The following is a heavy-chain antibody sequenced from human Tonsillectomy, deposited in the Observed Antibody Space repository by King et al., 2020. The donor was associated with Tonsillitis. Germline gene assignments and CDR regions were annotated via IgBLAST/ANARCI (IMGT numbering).Heavy chain of an antibody. CDR3: ARNYYDSRGYYSDWYFDL. D-gene: IGHD3-22*01. Sequence: VQLVESGGGLVQPGGSLRLSCAASGFTFSLYWMHWVRQAPGKGLVWVSRINSDGSSASYADSVKGRFTISRDNAKNTLYLQMNSLRAEYTAVYYCARNYYDSRGYYSDWYFDLWGRGTLVTVSS. CDR2: INSDGSSA. CDR1: GFTFSLYW. J-gene: IGHJ2*01. V-gene: IGHV3-74*02.